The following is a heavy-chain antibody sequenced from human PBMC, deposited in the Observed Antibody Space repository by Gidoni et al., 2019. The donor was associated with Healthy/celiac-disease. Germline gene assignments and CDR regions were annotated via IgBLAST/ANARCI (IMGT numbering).Heavy chain of an antibody. J-gene: IGHJ4*02. CDR3: ARLPYYYDSSGQTFPS. CDR2: IDPSDSYT. D-gene: IGHD3-22*01. V-gene: IGHV5-10-1*01. Sequence: WMGRIDPSDSYTNYSPSFQGHVTISADKSISTAYLQWSSLKASETAMYYCARLPYYYDSSGQTFPSWGQGTLVTVSS.